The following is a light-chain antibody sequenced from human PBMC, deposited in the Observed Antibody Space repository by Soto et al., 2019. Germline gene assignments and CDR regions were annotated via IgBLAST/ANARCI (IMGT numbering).Light chain of an antibody. J-gene: IGLJ2*01. CDR2: EVS. V-gene: IGLV2-14*01. CDR1: SSDVGGYNY. Sequence: QSALTQPASVSGSPGQSITISCTGTSSDVGGYNYVSWYQQHPGKAPKLMIYEVSNRPSGVSNRFSGSKSGNTASLTISGLQAEDEADYYCSSRKVVFGGGTKLTVL. CDR3: SSRKVV.